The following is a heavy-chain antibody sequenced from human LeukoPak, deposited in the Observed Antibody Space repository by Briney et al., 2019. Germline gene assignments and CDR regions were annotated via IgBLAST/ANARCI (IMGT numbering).Heavy chain of an antibody. CDR1: GFTFSSYA. CDR3: AKGEAYYDFWSGPPGGDPDKYYFDY. CDR2: ISGSGTST. V-gene: IGHV3-23*01. Sequence: PGGSLRLSCAASGFTFSSYAMNWVRQAPGKGLEWVSAISGSGTSTYYADSVKGRFTISRDTSKNTLYLQMNSLRAEDTAVYYCAKGEAYYDFWSGPPGGDPDKYYFDYWGQGTLVTVSS. J-gene: IGHJ4*02. D-gene: IGHD3-3*01.